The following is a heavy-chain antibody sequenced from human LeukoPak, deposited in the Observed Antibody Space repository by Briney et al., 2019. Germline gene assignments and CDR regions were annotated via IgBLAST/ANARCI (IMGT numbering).Heavy chain of an antibody. CDR1: GFTFSNAW. V-gene: IGHV3-15*01. J-gene: IGHJ4*02. D-gene: IGHD3-22*01. CDR3: TTEAYYYDSGAIKYFDY. Sequence: GGSLRLSCAASGFTFSNAWMSWVRQAPGKGLEWVGRIKSKTDGGATYYAAPVKGRFTISRDDSKNTLYLQMNSLKTEDTAVYYCTTEAYYYDSGAIKYFDYWGQGTLVTVSS. CDR2: IKSKTDGGAT.